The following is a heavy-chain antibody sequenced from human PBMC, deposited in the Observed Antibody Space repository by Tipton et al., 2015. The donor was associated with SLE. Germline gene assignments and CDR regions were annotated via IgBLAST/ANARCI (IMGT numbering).Heavy chain of an antibody. CDR3: ARAEGSWGAFDI. J-gene: IGHJ3*02. D-gene: IGHD3-16*01. CDR1: GGSISSYY. V-gene: IGHV4-59*01. CDR2: IYYSGST. Sequence: TLSLTCTVSGGSISSYYWSWIRQPPGRGLEWIGYIYYSGSTNYNPSLKSRVTTSVDTSKNQFSLKLSSVTAADTAVYYCARAEGSWGAFDIWGQGTMVTVSS.